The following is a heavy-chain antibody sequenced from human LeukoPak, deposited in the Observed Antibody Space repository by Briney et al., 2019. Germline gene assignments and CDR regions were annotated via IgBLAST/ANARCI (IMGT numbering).Heavy chain of an antibody. CDR1: EFTFSSYA. CDR3: AKGIRRYPEPSSWTCFDY. V-gene: IGHV3-23*01. J-gene: IGHJ4*02. CDR2: IEGSGGST. D-gene: IGHD6-13*01. Sequence: GGSLRLSCAASEFTFSSYAMSWVRQAPGEGLECVSVIEGSGGSTYYADSVKGRFTISRDNYKNTLYLQMNSLRPEDTAVYYCAKGIRRYPEPSSWTCFDYWGQGILVTVSS.